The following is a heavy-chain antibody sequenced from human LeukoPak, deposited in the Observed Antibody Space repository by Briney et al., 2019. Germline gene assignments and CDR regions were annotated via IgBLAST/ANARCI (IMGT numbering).Heavy chain of an antibody. J-gene: IGHJ5*02. CDR1: GFTFSIYS. V-gene: IGHV3-48*04. CDR2: IVRSGDRTT. CDR3: AKGGSPVVGVYQRWFDP. D-gene: IGHD3-16*01. Sequence: GGSLRLSCAASGFTFSIYSLNWVRQAPGKGLEWVSYIVRSGDRTTHYADSVKGRFTISRDNAKNSLFLQMNSLRAEDTAVYYCAKGGSPVVGVYQRWFDPWGQGTLVTVSS.